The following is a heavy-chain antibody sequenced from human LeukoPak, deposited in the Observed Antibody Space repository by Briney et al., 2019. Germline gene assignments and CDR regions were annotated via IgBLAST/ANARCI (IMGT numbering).Heavy chain of an antibody. CDR3: ARDPGVVVPAAIV. CDR1: GGSISSGGYY. V-gene: IGHV4-30-2*01. Sequence: PSQTLSLTCTVSGGSISSGGYYWSWIRQPPGKGLEWIGYIYHSGSTYYNQSLRSRVTISVDRSKNQFSLKLSSVTAADTAVYYCARDPGVVVPAAIVWGQGTLVTVSS. D-gene: IGHD2-2*01. CDR2: IYHSGST. J-gene: IGHJ4*02.